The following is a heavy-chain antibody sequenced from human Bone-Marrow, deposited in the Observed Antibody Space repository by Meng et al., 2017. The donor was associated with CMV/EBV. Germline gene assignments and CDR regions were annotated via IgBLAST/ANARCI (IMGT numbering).Heavy chain of an antibody. Sequence: SVKVSCKASGYTFTGYYMHWVRQAPGQGLEWMGWINPNSGGTNYAQKFQGRVTMTRDTSISTAYMELSRLRSDDTAVYYCARDGGGYCTNGVCLMYYYYGMDVWGQGTTVTVSS. J-gene: IGHJ6*02. V-gene: IGHV1-2*02. D-gene: IGHD2-8*01. CDR1: GYTFTGYY. CDR2: INPNSGGT. CDR3: ARDGGGYCTNGVCLMYYYYGMDV.